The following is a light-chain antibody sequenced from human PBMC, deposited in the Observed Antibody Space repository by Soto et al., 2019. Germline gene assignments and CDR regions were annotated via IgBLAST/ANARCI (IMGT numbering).Light chain of an antibody. CDR2: GAS. V-gene: IGKV3-15*01. CDR3: QQYNDWPLFT. Sequence: EIVMTQSPATLSVSPGETATLSCRASQGVSSYLAWYQQKPGQAPRLLIYGASTRATGIPARFSGSGSGTEFTLTISGLQSEDFAVYSCQQYNDWPLFTFGQGTRLEIK. CDR1: QGVSSY. J-gene: IGKJ5*01.